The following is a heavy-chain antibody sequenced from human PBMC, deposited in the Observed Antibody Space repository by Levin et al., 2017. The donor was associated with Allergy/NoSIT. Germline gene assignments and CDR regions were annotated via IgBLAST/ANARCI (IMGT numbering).Heavy chain of an antibody. D-gene: IGHD3-10*01. CDR2: ISSSSSYT. Sequence: GGSLRLSCAASGFTFSDYYMSWIRQAPGKGLEWVSYISSSSSYTNYADSVKGRFTISRDNAKNSLYLQMNSLRAEDTAVYYCARLYGSGSVDGIDYWGQGTLVTVSS. J-gene: IGHJ4*02. V-gene: IGHV3-11*03. CDR1: GFTFSDYY. CDR3: ARLYGSGSVDGIDY.